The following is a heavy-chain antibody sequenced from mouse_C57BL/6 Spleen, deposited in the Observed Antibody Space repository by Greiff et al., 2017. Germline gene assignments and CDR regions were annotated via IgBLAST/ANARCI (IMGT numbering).Heavy chain of an antibody. CDR3: ARSRDGYYAFDY. V-gene: IGHV1-52*01. Sequence: QVQLQQPGAELVRPGSSVKLSCKASGYTFTSYWMHWVRQRPIQGLEWIGNIDPSDSETHYNQKFKDKVTLTVDKSSSTAYMQLSSLTSEDSAVYYCARSRDGYYAFDYWGQGTTLTVSS. CDR2: IDPSDSET. D-gene: IGHD2-3*01. CDR1: GYTFTSYW. J-gene: IGHJ2*01.